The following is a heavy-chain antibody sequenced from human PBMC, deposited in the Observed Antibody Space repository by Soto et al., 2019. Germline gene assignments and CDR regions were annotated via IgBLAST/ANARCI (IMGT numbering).Heavy chain of an antibody. CDR3: ARVVGGYNFPAYNFDY. D-gene: IGHD5-12*01. CDR1: GGSISSYY. Sequence: SETLSLTCTVSGGSISSYYWSWIRQPPGKGLEWIGYIYYSGSTNYNPSLKSRVTISVDTSKNQFSLKLSSVTAADTAVYYCARVVGGYNFPAYNFDYWGQGPLVTVSS. CDR2: IYYSGST. V-gene: IGHV4-59*01. J-gene: IGHJ4*02.